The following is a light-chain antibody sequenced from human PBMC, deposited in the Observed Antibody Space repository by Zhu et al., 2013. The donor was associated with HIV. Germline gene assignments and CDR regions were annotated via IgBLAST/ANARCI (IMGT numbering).Light chain of an antibody. Sequence: QSALTQPASVSGSPGQSITISCTGTSSDVGGYNYVSWYQQHPGKAPKLMIYEVSNRPSGVSNRFSGSKSGNTASLTISGLQAEDEADYYCGSYANITSPWEFGGGTKLTVL. CDR2: EVS. V-gene: IGLV2-14*01. J-gene: IGLJ3*02. CDR1: SSDVGGYNY. CDR3: GSYANITSPWE.